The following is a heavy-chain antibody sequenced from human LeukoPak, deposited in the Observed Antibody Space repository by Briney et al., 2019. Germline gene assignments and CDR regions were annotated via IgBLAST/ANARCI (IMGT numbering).Heavy chain of an antibody. V-gene: IGHV3-15*01. D-gene: IGHD6-13*01. J-gene: IGHJ5*02. Sequence: GGSLRLSCAASGFTFSNAWMTWVRQAPGKGLEWVGHIKSFSDGETTDYAAPVKGRFTISRDDSIDKVYLQMNSLKPEDTAVYFCTTPRGAAAGPLGWFDPWGQGTLVTVSS. CDR1: GFTFSNAW. CDR3: TTPRGAAAGPLGWFDP. CDR2: IKSFSDGETT.